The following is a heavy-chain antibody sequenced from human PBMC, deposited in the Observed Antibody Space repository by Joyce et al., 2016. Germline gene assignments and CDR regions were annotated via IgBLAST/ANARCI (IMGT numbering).Heavy chain of an antibody. J-gene: IGHJ6*02. Sequence: QVLLVQSGATVKRPGSSLKVSCKSSGGAFSNFTVNWVRQAPEQRLEGMGGIIPVFGAATYAEHFQGRVTLAADLSTRTAFMELSSLTSADTAVYYCARGGTSSDHFFFYTLDIWGPGTTVIVSS. D-gene: IGHD1-14*01. CDR3: ARGGTSSDHFFFYTLDI. V-gene: IGHV1-69*12. CDR2: IIPVFGAA. CDR1: GGAFSNFT.